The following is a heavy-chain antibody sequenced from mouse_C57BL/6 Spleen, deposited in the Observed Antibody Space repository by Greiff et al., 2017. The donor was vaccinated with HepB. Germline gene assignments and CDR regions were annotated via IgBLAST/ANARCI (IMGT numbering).Heavy chain of an antibody. CDR3: AREEIPVGYYFDY. D-gene: IGHD1-1*01. J-gene: IGHJ2*01. Sequence: QVQLQQPGTELVKPGASVKLSCKASGYTFTSYWMHWVKQRPGQGLEWIGNINPSNGGTNYNEKFKSKATLTVDKSSSTAYMQLSSLTSEDSAVYCCAREEIPVGYYFDYWGQGTTLTVSS. V-gene: IGHV1-53*01. CDR1: GYTFTSYW. CDR2: INPSNGGT.